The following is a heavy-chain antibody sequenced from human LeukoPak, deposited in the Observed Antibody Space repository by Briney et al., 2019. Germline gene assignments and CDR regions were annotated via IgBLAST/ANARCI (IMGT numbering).Heavy chain of an antibody. CDR2: IRHDEANS. CDR1: GFNLNSYA. J-gene: IGHJ4*02. V-gene: IGHV3-30*02. Sequence: GGSLRLSCAVSGFNLNSYAMHWVRQAPGKWLEWVAVIRHDEANSFYADSVQGRFTISRDTSKKLLYLQMNSLRVEDTAVYYCAKEYTPSSPLGELDSWGQGTLVTVSS. CDR3: AKEYTPSSPLGELDS. D-gene: IGHD6-6*01.